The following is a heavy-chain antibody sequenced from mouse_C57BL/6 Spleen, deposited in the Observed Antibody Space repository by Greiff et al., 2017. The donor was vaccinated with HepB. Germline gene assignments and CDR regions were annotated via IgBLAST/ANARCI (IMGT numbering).Heavy chain of an antibody. CDR1: GYTFTSYW. D-gene: IGHD3-3*01. J-gene: IGHJ3*01. V-gene: IGHV1-69*01. Sequence: VQLQQPGAELVMPGASVKLSCKASGYTFTSYWMHWVKQRPGQGLEWIGEIDPSDSYTNYNQKFKGKSTLTVDKSSSTAYMQLSSLTSEDSAVYYCARGDPGFAYGGQGTLVTVSA. CDR3: ARGDPGFAY. CDR2: IDPSDSYT.